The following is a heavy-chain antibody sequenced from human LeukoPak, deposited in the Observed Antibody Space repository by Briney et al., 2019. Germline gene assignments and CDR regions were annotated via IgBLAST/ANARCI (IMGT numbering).Heavy chain of an antibody. J-gene: IGHJ3*02. V-gene: IGHV3-48*03. CDR1: GFTFSSYE. D-gene: IGHD3-22*01. CDR3: ARERGVYYYDSSGYYYGSDAFDI. Sequence: GGSLRLSCAASGFTFSSYEMNWVRQAPGKGLEWVSYISSSGSTIYYADSVKGRFTISRDNAKNSLYLQMNSLRAEDTAVYYCARERGVYYYDSSGYYYGSDAFDIWGQGTMVTVSS. CDR2: ISSSGSTI.